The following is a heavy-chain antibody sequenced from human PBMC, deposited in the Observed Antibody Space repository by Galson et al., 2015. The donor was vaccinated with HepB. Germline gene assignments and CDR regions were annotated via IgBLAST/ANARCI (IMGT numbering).Heavy chain of an antibody. CDR1: GGSVSSGSYY. J-gene: IGHJ4*02. Sequence: ETLSLTCTVSGGSVSSGSYYWSWIRQPPGKGLEWIGYIYYSGSTNYNPSLKSRVTISVDTSKNQFSLKLSSVTAADTAVYYCARYRVTGSYLDYWGQGTLVTVSS. CDR2: IYYSGST. V-gene: IGHV4-61*01. CDR3: ARYRVTGSYLDY. D-gene: IGHD3-10*01.